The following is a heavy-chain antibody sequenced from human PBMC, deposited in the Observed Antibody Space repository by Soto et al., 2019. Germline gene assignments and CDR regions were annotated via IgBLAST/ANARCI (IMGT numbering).Heavy chain of an antibody. CDR2: INHSGST. CDR1: GGSFSGYY. Sequence: LSLTCAVYGGSFSGYYWSWIRQPPGKGLEWIGEINHSGSTNYNPSLKSRVTISVDTSKNQFSLKLSSVSAADTAVYYCARGRRIIWFGQTFDYWGQGTLVTVSS. J-gene: IGHJ4*02. CDR3: ARGRRIIWFGQTFDY. D-gene: IGHD3-10*01. V-gene: IGHV4-34*01.